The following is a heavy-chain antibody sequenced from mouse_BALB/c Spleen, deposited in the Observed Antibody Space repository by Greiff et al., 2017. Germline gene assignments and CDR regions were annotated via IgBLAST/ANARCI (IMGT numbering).Heavy chain of an antibody. CDR3: AREGLYYGNYEEAMDY. D-gene: IGHD2-1*01. J-gene: IGHJ4*01. CDR2: IWAGGST. CDR1: GFSLTSYG. Sequence: VKLMESGPGLVAPSQSLSITCTVSGFSLTSYGVHWVRQPPGKGLEWLGVIWAGGSTNYNSALMSRLSISKDNSKSQVFLKMNSLQTDDTAMYYCAREGLYYGNYEEAMDYWGQGTSVTVSS. V-gene: IGHV2-9*02.